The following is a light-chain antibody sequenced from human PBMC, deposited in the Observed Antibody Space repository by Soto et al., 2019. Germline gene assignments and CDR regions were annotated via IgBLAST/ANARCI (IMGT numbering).Light chain of an antibody. J-gene: IGKJ1*01. Sequence: DIQMTQAPSSLSASVGYRVTITCRGSQGISSLLAWYQQKPGKAPRLLIYKASSLASGFPSRFSGSGSGTEFTLTISSLQPDDFATYYCQKYKKFGQGTKV. CDR1: QGISSL. CDR2: KAS. CDR3: QKYKK. V-gene: IGKV1-5*03.